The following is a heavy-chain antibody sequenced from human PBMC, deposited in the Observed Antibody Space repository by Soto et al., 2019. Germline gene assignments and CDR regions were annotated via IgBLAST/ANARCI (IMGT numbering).Heavy chain of an antibody. CDR2: ISRSSTGI. V-gene: IGHV3-48*02. D-gene: IGHD3-10*01. CDR1: GFTFSLYS. J-gene: IGHJ6*02. Sequence: EVQLVESGGGLVQPGGSLRLSCAASGFTFSLYSMSWVRQAPGKGLEWVSYISRSSTGIHYADSVKGRFTISRDDATSSMHMQMNSLRDGDTAVYYCARAVTWGLDVWGQGTTVSISS. CDR3: ARAVTWGLDV.